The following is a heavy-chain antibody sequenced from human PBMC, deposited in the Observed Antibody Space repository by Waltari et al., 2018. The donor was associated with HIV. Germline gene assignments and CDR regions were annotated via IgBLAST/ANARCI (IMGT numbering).Heavy chain of an antibody. V-gene: IGHV3-7*01. CDR3: VRENDFGTIFFNYYYAMDV. J-gene: IGHJ6*02. CDR1: GFTFSCHW. D-gene: IGHD3-3*01. Sequence: MQLVESGGGLVQRGGSLSLSCAASGFTFSCHWMSWVRPAPGKALEWVANIKDDGNEKYYVNSVRGRFTISRDNANNSLYLDMNRLRDEDTAVYYCVRENDFGTIFFNYYYAMDVWGQGTSVTV. CDR2: IKDDGNEK.